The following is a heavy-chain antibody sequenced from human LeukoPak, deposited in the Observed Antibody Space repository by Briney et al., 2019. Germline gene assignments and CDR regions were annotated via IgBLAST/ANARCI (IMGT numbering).Heavy chain of an antibody. V-gene: IGHV3-74*01. CDR1: GFTFSSYW. D-gene: IGHD3-10*01. CDR3: AIGRVRGVIQTIHYFDY. J-gene: IGHJ4*02. Sequence: GGSLRLSCAASGFTFSSYWMHWVRQAPGKGLVWVSRINSDGSSTSYADSVKGRFTISRDNAKNTLYLQMNSLRAEDTAVYYCAIGRVRGVIQTIHYFDYWGQGTLVTVSS. CDR2: INSDGSST.